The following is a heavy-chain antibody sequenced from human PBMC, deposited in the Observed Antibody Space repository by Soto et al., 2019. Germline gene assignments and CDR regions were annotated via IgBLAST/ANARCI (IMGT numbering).Heavy chain of an antibody. CDR2: ISYDGNNK. J-gene: IGHJ4*02. D-gene: IGHD6-19*01. CDR1: GFIFNRFG. CDR3: AKGGRQWLVTSDFNY. V-gene: IGHV3-30*18. Sequence: PGGSLRLSCAASGFIFNRFGMHWVRQAPGKGLEWVAVISYDGNNKYYADSVKGRFTISRDSSKNTVSLEMTSLRAEDTAVYYCAKGGRQWLVTSDFNYWGQGALVTV.